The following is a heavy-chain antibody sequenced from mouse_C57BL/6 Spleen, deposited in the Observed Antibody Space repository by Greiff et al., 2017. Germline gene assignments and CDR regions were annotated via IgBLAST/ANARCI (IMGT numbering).Heavy chain of an antibody. CDR1: GYSFTGYF. D-gene: IGHD2-5*01. CDR2: INPYNGDT. J-gene: IGHJ3*01. V-gene: IGHV1-20*01. CDR3: ARGGSKYPAWFAY. Sequence: VQLKEPGPELVKPGDSVKISCKASGYSFTGYFMNWVMQSHGKSLEWIGRINPYNGDTYYNQKFKGKATLTVDKSSSTAHMGLRSLTSEDSAVYYCARGGSKYPAWFAYWGQGTLVTVSA.